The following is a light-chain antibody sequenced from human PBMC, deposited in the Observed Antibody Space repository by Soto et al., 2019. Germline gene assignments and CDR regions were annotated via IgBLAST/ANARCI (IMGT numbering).Light chain of an antibody. J-gene: IGLJ2*01. CDR1: NFAGRT. Sequence: SSELIQPPSVSVAPGMTARITCGGNNFAGRTVHWYQQKPGQAPLLVIYNDSDRPSGIPERFSGSNPGNTATLTISRVEVGDEADYYCQVWDSTSDLGIFGGGTKLTVL. CDR2: NDS. V-gene: IGLV3-21*04. CDR3: QVWDSTSDLGI.